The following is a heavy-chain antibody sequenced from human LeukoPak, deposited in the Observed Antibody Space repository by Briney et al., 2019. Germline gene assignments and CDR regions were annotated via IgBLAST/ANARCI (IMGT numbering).Heavy chain of an antibody. J-gene: IGHJ4*02. D-gene: IGHD3-22*01. CDR2: IRSKANSYAT. Sequence: PGGSLRLSCAASGFTFSGSAIHWVRQASGKGLEWVGRIRSKANSYATAYAASVKGRFTISRDDSKNTAYLQMNSLKTEDTAVYYCTSSDPPRSLWGDEHYYDSSAVPHYWGQGTLVTVSS. V-gene: IGHV3-73*01. CDR3: TSSDPPRSLWGDEHYYDSSAVPHY. CDR1: GFTFSGSA.